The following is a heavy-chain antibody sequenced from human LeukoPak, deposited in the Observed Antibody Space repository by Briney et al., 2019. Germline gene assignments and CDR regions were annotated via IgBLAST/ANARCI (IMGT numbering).Heavy chain of an antibody. CDR3: AREVKYQLLSSNWFDP. D-gene: IGHD2-2*01. Sequence: ASVKVSCKASGYTFTGYYMPWVRQAPGQGLEWMGWINPNSGGTNYAQKFQGRVTMTRDTSISTAYMELSRLRSDDTAVYYCAREVKYQLLSSNWFDPWGQGTLVTVSS. J-gene: IGHJ5*02. V-gene: IGHV1-2*02. CDR1: GYTFTGYY. CDR2: INPNSGGT.